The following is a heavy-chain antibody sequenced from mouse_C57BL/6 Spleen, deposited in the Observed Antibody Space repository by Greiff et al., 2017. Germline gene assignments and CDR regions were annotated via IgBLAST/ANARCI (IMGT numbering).Heavy chain of an antibody. CDR2: IDPSDSYT. J-gene: IGHJ3*01. CDR1: GYTFTSYW. D-gene: IGHD2-5*01. CDR3: ARGSNPGAY. Sequence: QVQLQQPGAELVMPGASVKLSCKASGYTFTSYWMHWVKQRPGQGLEWIGEIDPSDSYTNYNQKFKGKSTLTVDKSSSTAYMQLSSLTSEDSAVYYYARGSNPGAYWGQGTLVTVSA. V-gene: IGHV1-69*01.